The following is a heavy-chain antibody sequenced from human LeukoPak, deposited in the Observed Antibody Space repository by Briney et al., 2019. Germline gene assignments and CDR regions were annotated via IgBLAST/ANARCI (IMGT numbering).Heavy chain of an antibody. D-gene: IGHD5-24*01. J-gene: IGHJ4*02. CDR3: ARRGDGYYFDY. V-gene: IGHV3-66*04. CDR2: IYSGGST. CDR1: GFTVSSNY. Sequence: GGSLRLSCAASGFTVSSNYMSWVRQAPGKGLGWVSVIYSGGSTYYADSVKGRFTISRDNSKNTLYLQMNSLRAEDTAVYYCARRGDGYYFDYWGQGTLVTVSS.